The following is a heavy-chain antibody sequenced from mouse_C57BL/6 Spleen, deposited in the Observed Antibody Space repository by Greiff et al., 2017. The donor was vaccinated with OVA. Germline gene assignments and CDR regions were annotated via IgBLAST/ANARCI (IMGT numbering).Heavy chain of an antibody. D-gene: IGHD2-3*01. CDR2: ISSGGDYI. CDR1: GFTFSSYA. J-gene: IGHJ4*01. Sequence: EVQVVESGEGLVKPGGSLKLSCAASGFTFSSYAMSWVRQTPEKRLEWVAYISSGGDYIYYADTVKGRFTISRDNARNTLYLQMSSLKSEDTAMYYCTRDLGDGYYTYAMDYWGQGTSVTVSS. V-gene: IGHV5-9-1*02. CDR3: TRDLGDGYYTYAMDY.